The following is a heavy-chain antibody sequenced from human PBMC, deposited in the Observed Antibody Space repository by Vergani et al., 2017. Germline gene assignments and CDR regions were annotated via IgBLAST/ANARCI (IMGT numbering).Heavy chain of an antibody. CDR1: GFTFSSYW. Sequence: VQLVESGGGLVQPGGSLRLSCAASGFTFSSYWMSWIRQPPGKGLEWIGEINHSGSTNYNPSLKSRVTISVDTSKNQFSLKLSSVTAADTAVYYCARRPAMVRGVRPFDYWGQGTLVTVSS. D-gene: IGHD3-10*01. V-gene: IGHV4-34*01. J-gene: IGHJ4*02. CDR2: INHSGST. CDR3: ARRPAMVRGVRPFDY.